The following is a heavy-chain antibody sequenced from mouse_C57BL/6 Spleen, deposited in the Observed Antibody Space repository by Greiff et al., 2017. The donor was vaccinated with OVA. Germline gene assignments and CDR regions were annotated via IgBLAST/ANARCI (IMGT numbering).Heavy chain of an antibody. Sequence: QVQLQQPGAELVRPGTSVKLSCKASGYTFTSYWMHWVKQRPGQGLEWIGVIDPSDSYTNYNQKFKGKATLTVDTSSSTAYMQLSSLTSEDSAVYYCAILAGVGWGQGTTLTVSS. J-gene: IGHJ2*01. CDR3: AILAGVG. D-gene: IGHD6-1*01. V-gene: IGHV1-59*01. CDR2: IDPSDSYT. CDR1: GYTFTSYW.